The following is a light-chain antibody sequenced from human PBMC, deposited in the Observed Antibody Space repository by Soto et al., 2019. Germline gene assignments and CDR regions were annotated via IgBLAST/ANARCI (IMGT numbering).Light chain of an antibody. J-gene: IGKJ4*01. CDR3: QQYNNWPLT. V-gene: IGKV4-1*01. CDR1: QSVLKAPNNKNY. CDR2: WAS. Sequence: DIVMTQSPDSLAVSLGERATINCKSSQSVLKAPNNKNYLAWYQQKPGQPPKLLFSWASTRESGVPDRFSGSGSGTDFTLTISSLQAEDVATYYCQQYNNWPLTFGGGTKVEIK.